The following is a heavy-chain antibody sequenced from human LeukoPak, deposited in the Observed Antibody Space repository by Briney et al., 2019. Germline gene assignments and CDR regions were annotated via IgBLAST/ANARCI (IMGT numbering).Heavy chain of an antibody. CDR3: ARDGAYYDSSGYYLYDAFDI. D-gene: IGHD3-22*01. V-gene: IGHV3-7*01. CDR1: GFTFSSYG. J-gene: IGHJ3*02. Sequence: PGGSLRLSCAASGFTFSSYGMHWVRQAPGKGLEWVANIKQDGSEKYYVDSVKGRFTISRDNAKNSLYLQMNSLRAEDTAVYYCARDGAYYDSSGYYLYDAFDIWGQGTMVTVSS. CDR2: IKQDGSEK.